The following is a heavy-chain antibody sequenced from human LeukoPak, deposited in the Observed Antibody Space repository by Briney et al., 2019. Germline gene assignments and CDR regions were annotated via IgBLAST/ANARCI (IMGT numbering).Heavy chain of an antibody. CDR2: IDIDGSTT. CDR3: ARVGHGSSWFDS. D-gene: IGHD2-2*01. CDR1: GLNFSSFW. J-gene: IGHJ5*01. V-gene: IGHV3-74*03. Sequence: GGSLRLSCAASGLNFSSFWMHWVRQAPGKGLMWVSRIDIDGSTTTYADFVKGRFSISRDNTKNMMFLDMNNLSVDDTALYFCARVGHGSSWFDSWGQGTLITVSS.